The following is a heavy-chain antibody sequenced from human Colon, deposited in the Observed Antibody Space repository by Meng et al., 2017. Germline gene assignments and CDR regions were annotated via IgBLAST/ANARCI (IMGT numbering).Heavy chain of an antibody. CDR3: ARRRGGSGRDC. CDR1: GGSISSNGYY. J-gene: IGHJ4*02. CDR2: IYHSGST. Sequence: QLQRQESGPGSVKPSETLSLTCTVSGGSISSNGYYWDWVRQPPGKGLEWIGAIYHSGSTSYNPSLQSRVTMFVDTSKNQFSLMLTSVTATDTAVYYCARRRGGSGRDCWGQGTLVTVSS. V-gene: IGHV4-39*01. D-gene: IGHD3-10*01.